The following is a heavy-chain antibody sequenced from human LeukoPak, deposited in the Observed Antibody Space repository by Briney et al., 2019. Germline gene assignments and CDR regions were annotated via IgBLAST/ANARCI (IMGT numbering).Heavy chain of an antibody. CDR1: GFTFSSYS. D-gene: IGHD6-6*01. CDR3: AGSKRVSSSFDY. CDR2: ISSSSSYI. J-gene: IGHJ4*02. Sequence: PGGSLRLSCAASGFTFSSYSMNWVRQAPGKGLEWVSSISSSSSYIYYADSVKGRFTISRDNAKNSLYLQMNSLRAEDTAVYYCAGSKRVSSSFDYWGQGTLVTVSS. V-gene: IGHV3-21*01.